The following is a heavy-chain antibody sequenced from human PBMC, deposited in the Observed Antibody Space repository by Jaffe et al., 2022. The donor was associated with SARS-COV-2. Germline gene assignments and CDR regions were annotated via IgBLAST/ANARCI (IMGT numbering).Heavy chain of an antibody. J-gene: IGHJ6*02. CDR3: AREIRLYSGYDDPFYYYYGMDV. D-gene: IGHD5-12*01. CDR2: ISSSGSTI. CDR1: GFTFSDYY. Sequence: QVQLVESGGGLVKPGGSLRLSCAASGFTFSDYYMSWIRQAPGKGLEWVSYISSSGSTIYYADSVKGRFTISRDNAKNSLYLQMNSLRAEDTAVYYCAREIRLYSGYDDPFYYYYGMDVWGQGTTVTVSS. V-gene: IGHV3-11*01.